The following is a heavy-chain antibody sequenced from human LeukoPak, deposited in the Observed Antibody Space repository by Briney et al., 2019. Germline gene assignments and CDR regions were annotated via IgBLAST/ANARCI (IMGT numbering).Heavy chain of an antibody. CDR3: ALPHGATAAAGDSNFDN. CDR1: GFTFSSYW. Sequence: GGSLRLSCAASGFTFSSYWMHWVRQAPGKGLVWVSRINSDGSSTSYADSVKGRFSISRDNSKNTLYLQMNSLRAEDTAVYYCALPHGATAAAGDSNFDNWGQGALVTVSS. J-gene: IGHJ4*02. D-gene: IGHD6-13*01. V-gene: IGHV3-74*01. CDR2: INSDGSST.